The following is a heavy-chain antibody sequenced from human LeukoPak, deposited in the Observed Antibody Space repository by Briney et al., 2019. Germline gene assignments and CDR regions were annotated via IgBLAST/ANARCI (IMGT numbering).Heavy chain of an antibody. V-gene: IGHV3-21*01. D-gene: IGHD6-13*01. CDR1: GFTFSSYT. J-gene: IGHJ6*03. CDR3: ASDSSSSPAYYLYYMDA. CDR2: ITTTSSYI. Sequence: KSGGSLRLSCAASGFTFSSYTMNCVRQAPGKGLEWVSSITTTSSYIYYADSVKGRFTISRDNAKSSLFLQMNSLRAEDTGVYYCASDSSSSPAYYLYYMDAWGKGTTVTVSS.